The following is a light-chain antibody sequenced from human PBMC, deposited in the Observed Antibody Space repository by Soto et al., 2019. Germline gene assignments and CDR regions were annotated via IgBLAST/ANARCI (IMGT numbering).Light chain of an antibody. CDR1: QSISNW. V-gene: IGKV1-5*01. CDR2: DAS. J-gene: IGKJ1*01. Sequence: DIQMTQSPSTLSASAGDRVTITCRASQSISNWLAWLQQKPGKAPKVLIFDASSLGSGVPSRFSGSGSGTEFTLTISSLQPGDFGNYYCQQYNSYSPWTFGQGTKVDIK. CDR3: QQYNSYSPWT.